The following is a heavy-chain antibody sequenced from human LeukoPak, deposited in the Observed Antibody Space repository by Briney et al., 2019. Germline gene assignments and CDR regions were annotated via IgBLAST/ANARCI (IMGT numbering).Heavy chain of an antibody. CDR2: INPNSGGT. J-gene: IGHJ6*02. V-gene: IGHV1-2*02. D-gene: IGHD2-2*03. CDR1: GYTFTGYY. Sequence: ASVKVSCKASGYTFTGYYTHWVRQAPGQGLEWMGWINPNSGGTNYAQKFQGRVTMTRDTSISTAYMELSRLRSDDTAVYYCARAGGYCSSTSCDYYYGMDVWGQGTTVTVSS. CDR3: ARAGGYCSSTSCDYYYGMDV.